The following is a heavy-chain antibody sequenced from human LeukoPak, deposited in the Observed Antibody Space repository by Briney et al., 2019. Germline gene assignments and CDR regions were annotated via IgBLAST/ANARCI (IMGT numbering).Heavy chain of an antibody. Sequence: PSETLSLTCTVSGASISSYYWSWIRQPPGKGLEWIGYIYDSESTNYNPSLKSRVIISVDTSENQLSLKVNSVTAADTAVYYCASSTYDGRVDHWGQGTLVTVSS. V-gene: IGHV4-59*01. CDR3: ASSTYDGRVDH. D-gene: IGHD3-16*01. J-gene: IGHJ4*02. CDR2: IYDSEST. CDR1: GASISSYY.